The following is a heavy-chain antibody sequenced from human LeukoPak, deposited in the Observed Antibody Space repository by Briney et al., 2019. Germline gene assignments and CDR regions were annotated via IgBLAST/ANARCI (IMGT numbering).Heavy chain of an antibody. V-gene: IGHV1-2*02. CDR2: INPNSGGT. J-gene: IGHJ3*02. Sequence: ASVKVSCKASGYTFTGYYMHWVRQAPGQGLEWMGWINPNSGGTNYAQKFQGRVTMTRDTSISTAYMELSRLRSDDTAVYYCARDLMGIAVGHAFDIWGQGTMVTVSS. CDR3: ARDLMGIAVGHAFDI. D-gene: IGHD6-19*01. CDR1: GYTFTGYY.